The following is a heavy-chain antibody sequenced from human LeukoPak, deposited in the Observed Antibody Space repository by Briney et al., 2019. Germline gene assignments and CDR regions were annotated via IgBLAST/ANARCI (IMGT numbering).Heavy chain of an antibody. V-gene: IGHV4-59*13. J-gene: IGHJ5*02. Sequence: SDPLTLPCTVSGGSSSRYYWRWMPQPTGKGGEWIGYIYYSGSTNYNPSLKSRVTISVDTSKNQFSLKLSSVTAADTAVYYCAREGYSSSWLNWFDPWGQGTLVTVSS. CDR3: AREGYSSSWLNWFDP. CDR2: IYYSGST. CDR1: GGSSSRYY. D-gene: IGHD6-13*01.